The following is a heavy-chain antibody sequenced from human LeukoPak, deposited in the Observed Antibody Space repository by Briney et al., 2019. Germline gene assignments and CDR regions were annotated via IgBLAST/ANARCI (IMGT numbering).Heavy chain of an antibody. J-gene: IGHJ4*02. D-gene: IGHD2/OR15-2a*01. Sequence: GGSLRLSCAASGFTFSSYWMTWVRQAPGKGLEWVASINLDGSEKNYVDSVEGRFAISRDDAKKSLFLQMNSLRDEDTAVYYCARTRLSCDCWGQGTLVTVSS. V-gene: IGHV3-7*01. CDR1: GFTFSSYW. CDR3: ARTRLSCDC. CDR2: INLDGSEK.